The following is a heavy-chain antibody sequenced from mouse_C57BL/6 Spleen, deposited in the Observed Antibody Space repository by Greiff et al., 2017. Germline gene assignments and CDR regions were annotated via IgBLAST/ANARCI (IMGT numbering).Heavy chain of an antibody. D-gene: IGHD3-2*02. CDR2: IDPSDSYT. CDR3: ARTAQATYFDY. CDR1: GYTFTSYW. Sequence: VQLQPPGAELVMPGASVKLSCKASGYTFTSYWMHWVKQRPGQGLEWIGEIDPSDSYTNYNQKFKGKSTLTVDKSSSTAYMQLSSLTSEDSAVYYCARTAQATYFDYWGQGTTLTVSA. V-gene: IGHV1-69*01. J-gene: IGHJ2*01.